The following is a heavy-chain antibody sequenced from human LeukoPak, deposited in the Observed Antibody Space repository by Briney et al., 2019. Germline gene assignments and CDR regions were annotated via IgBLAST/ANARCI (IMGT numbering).Heavy chain of an antibody. J-gene: IGHJ6*02. CDR2: ISGSGGST. V-gene: IGHV3-23*01. CDR1: GFTFSSYA. CDR3: ARDSHIVLMVYAPTYYGMDV. Sequence: PGGSLRLSCAASGFTFSSYAMSWVRPAPGKGLEWVSAISGSGGSTYYADSVKGRFSISRDNSKNTLYLQMNSLSAEDTAVYYCARDSHIVLMVYAPTYYGMDVWGQGTTVTVSS. D-gene: IGHD2-8*01.